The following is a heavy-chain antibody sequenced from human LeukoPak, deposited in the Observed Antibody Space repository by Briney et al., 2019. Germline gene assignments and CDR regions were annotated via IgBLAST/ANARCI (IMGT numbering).Heavy chain of an antibody. CDR2: IYYSGST. CDR3: ARGGGFTLVRGVIGHNWFDP. Sequence: PSETLSLTCTVSGGSISSSSYYWGWIRQPPGKGLEWIGSIYYSGSTNYNPSLKSRVTISVDTSKNQFSLKLTSVTAADTAVYYCARGGGFTLVRGVIGHNWFDPWGQGTLVTVSS. D-gene: IGHD3-10*01. J-gene: IGHJ5*02. V-gene: IGHV4-39*07. CDR1: GGSISSSSYY.